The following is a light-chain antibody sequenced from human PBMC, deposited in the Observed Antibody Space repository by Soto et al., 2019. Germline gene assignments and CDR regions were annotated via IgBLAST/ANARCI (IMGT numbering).Light chain of an antibody. J-gene: IGLJ2*01. CDR2: DVS. CDR3: SSYTSSSTSHVV. CDR1: SSDVGGYNY. Sequence: QSALTQPASVSGSPGQSITISCTGTSSDVGGYNYVSWYQQHPGKAPKLMIYDVSNRPSGVSNRFSGSKSGNTASLTISGLQAVDEADYYCSSYTSSSTSHVVFGGGTKLTVL. V-gene: IGLV2-14*01.